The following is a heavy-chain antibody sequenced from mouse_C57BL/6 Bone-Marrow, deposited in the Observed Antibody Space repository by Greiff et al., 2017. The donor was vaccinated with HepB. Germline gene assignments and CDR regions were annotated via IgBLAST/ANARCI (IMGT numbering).Heavy chain of an antibody. D-gene: IGHD1-1*01. CDR3: ARGLYGSRGYFDV. CDR1: GFTFSSYA. J-gene: IGHJ1*03. Sequence: EVQGVESGGGLVKPGGSLKLSCAASGFTFSSYAMSWVRQTPEKRLEWVATISDGGSYTYYPDNVKGRFTISRDNAKNNLYLQMSHLKSEDTAMYYCARGLYGSRGYFDVWGTGTTVTVSS. V-gene: IGHV5-4*01. CDR2: ISDGGSYT.